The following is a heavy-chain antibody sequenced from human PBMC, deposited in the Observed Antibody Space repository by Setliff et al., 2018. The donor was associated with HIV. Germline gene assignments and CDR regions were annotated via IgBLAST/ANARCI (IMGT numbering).Heavy chain of an antibody. D-gene: IGHD1-7*01. V-gene: IGHV1-2*06. Sequence: ASVKVSCKASGYTFTAYYLHWMRQAPGQGLEWMGRINPNNGDTNYAQKFQGRVTMTRDTSISTAYMELRSLRSDDTAVYYCARDNWDYGGVDYWGQGTLVTVSS. CDR1: GYTFTAYY. J-gene: IGHJ4*02. CDR3: ARDNWDYGGVDY. CDR2: INPNNGDT.